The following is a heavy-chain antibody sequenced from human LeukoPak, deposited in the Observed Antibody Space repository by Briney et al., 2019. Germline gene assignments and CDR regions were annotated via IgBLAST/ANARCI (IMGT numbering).Heavy chain of an antibody. V-gene: IGHV4-59*01. CDR2: IYYSGST. J-gene: IGHJ4*02. D-gene: IGHD1-26*01. CDR1: AGSISSYY. CDR3: ARDNRGTYYGDFDY. Sequence: NPSETLSLTCTVSAGSISSYYWSWIRQPPGKGLEWIGYIYYSGSTSYNPSLNSRVTISIDTSKNQFSLNLSSVTAADTAVYYCARDNRGTYYGDFDYWGQGTLVTVSS.